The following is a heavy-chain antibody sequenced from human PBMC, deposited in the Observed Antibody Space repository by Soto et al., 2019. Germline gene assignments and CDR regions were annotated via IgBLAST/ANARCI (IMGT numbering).Heavy chain of an antibody. D-gene: IGHD6-13*01. CDR3: AREWGCSSSWSLYSYGMDV. V-gene: IGHV4-4*07. J-gene: IGHJ6*02. CDR1: GGSISSYY. CDR2: IYTSGST. Sequence: SETLSLTCTVSGGSISSYYWSWIRQPAGKGLEWIGRIYTSGSTNYNPSLKSRVTMSVDTSKNQSSLKMSSVTAADTVVYYSAREWGCSSSWSLYSYGMDVWGQGTTVTVSS.